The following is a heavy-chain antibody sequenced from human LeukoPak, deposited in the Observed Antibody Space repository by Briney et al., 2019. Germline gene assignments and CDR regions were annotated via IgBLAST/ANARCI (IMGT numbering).Heavy chain of an antibody. D-gene: IGHD1-14*01. CDR2: IYYSGST. CDR3: ARVSPEGYPAGYYYYYYMDV. J-gene: IGHJ6*03. Sequence: SETLSLTCTVSGGSISSHYWSWIRQPPGKGLEWIGYIYYSGSTNYNPSLKGRVTISVDTSKNQFSLKLSSVTAADTAVYYCARVSPEGYPAGYYYYYYMDVWGKGTTVTVSS. CDR1: GGSISSHY. V-gene: IGHV4-59*11.